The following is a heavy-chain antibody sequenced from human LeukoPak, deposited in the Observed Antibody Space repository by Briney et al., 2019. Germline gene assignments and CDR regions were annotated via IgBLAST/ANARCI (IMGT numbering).Heavy chain of an antibody. CDR1: GFTFDDYG. V-gene: IGHV3-20*04. J-gene: IGHJ4*02. D-gene: IGHD1-26*01. Sequence: GGSLRLSCAASGFTFDDYGMSWVRQAPGKGLEWVSGINWNGGSTGYADSVKGRFTISRDNAKNSLYLQTNSLRAEDTALYYCARASTVGADSYYFDYWGQGTLVTVSS. CDR2: INWNGGST. CDR3: ARASTVGADSYYFDY.